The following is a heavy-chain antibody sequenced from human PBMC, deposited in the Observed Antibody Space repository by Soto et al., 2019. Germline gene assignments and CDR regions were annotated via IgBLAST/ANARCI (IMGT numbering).Heavy chain of an antibody. CDR3: ASGTVQLEDYYYYYGMDV. CDR2: INHSGST. J-gene: IGHJ6*02. Sequence: SETLSLTCAVYGGSFSGYYWSWIRQPPGKGLEWIGEINHSGSTNYNPSLKSRVTISVDTSKNQFSLKLSSVTAADTAVYYCASGTVQLEDYYYYYGMDVWGQGTTVT. V-gene: IGHV4-34*01. D-gene: IGHD5-18*01. CDR1: GGSFSGYY.